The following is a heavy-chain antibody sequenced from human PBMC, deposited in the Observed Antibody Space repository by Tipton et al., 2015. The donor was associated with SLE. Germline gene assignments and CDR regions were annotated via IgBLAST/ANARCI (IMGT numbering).Heavy chain of an antibody. D-gene: IGHD3-3*01. CDR3: ARGPDTIQGTFQH. Sequence: TLSLTCAVYGGSFSGYYWSWIRQPPGKGLEWIWEINHSGSTNYNPSLKSRVTISVDTSKNQFSLKLSSVTAADTAVYYCARGPDTIQGTFQHWRQGTLVTVSS. CDR1: GGSFSGYY. V-gene: IGHV4-34*01. CDR2: INHSGST. J-gene: IGHJ1*01.